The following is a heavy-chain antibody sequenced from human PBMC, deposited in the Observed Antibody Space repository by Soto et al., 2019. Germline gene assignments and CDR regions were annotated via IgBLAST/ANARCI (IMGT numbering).Heavy chain of an antibody. D-gene: IGHD2-15*01. CDR3: AGEVKGASHYYYYDMDV. V-gene: IGHV4-39*01. J-gene: IGHJ6*02. Sequence: SETLSLTCTVSGGSIGSSSYYWGWIRQPPGKGLEWIGSIYYSGSTYYKPSLKSRVTISVDTSKNQFSLKLSSVTAADTAVYYCAGEVKGASHYYYYDMDVWGQGTTVTVSS. CDR2: IYYSGST. CDR1: GGSIGSSSYY.